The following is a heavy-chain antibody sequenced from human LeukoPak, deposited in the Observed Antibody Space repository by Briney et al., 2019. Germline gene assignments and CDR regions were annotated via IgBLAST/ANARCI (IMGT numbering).Heavy chain of an antibody. CDR1: GDSASSSSVA. CDR3: ARDRYSSIHHYFDY. D-gene: IGHD6-13*01. Sequence: SQTLSLTCAISGDSASSSSVAWNWIRQSPSRGLEWLGRTYYRSKWYNDYAVSVKSRITINPDTSKNQFSLQLNSVTPEDTAVYFCARDRYSSIHHYFDYWGLGTLVTVSS. J-gene: IGHJ4*02. V-gene: IGHV6-1*01. CDR2: TYYRSKWYN.